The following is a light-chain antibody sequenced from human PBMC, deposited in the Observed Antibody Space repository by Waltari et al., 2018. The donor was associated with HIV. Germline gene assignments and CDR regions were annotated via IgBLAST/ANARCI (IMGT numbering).Light chain of an antibody. CDR3: SSYAGSNIFGV. J-gene: IGLJ2*01. CDR2: EVS. V-gene: IGLV2-8*01. Sequence: QSALTQPPSASGSPGQSVTISCTGTSSDVGGYNYVSWYQQHPGKAPKLMIYEVSKRPSGVPDRVSGSKSGNTASLTVSGLQAEDEADYYCSSYAGSNIFGVCGGGTKLTVL. CDR1: SSDVGGYNY.